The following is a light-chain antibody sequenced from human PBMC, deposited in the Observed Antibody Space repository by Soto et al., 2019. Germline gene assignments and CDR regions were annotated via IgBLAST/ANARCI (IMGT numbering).Light chain of an antibody. J-gene: IGKJ1*01. CDR2: GAS. CDR3: QQYNNWPRT. Sequence: EVVLTQYPGTLSLSPGERATLSCRTSQSISTTYLAWYQQKPGQAPRLLIYGASTRATGIPARFSGSGSGTEFTLTISSLQSEDFAVYYCQQYNNWPRTFGQGTKVDIK. V-gene: IGKV3-15*01. CDR1: QSISTT.